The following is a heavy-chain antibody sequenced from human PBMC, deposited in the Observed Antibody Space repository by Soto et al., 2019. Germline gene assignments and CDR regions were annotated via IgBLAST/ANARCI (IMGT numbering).Heavy chain of an antibody. D-gene: IGHD4-17*01. Sequence: QVQLVQSGAEVKKPGASVKVSCKASGYTLTGYYMHWVRQAPGQGLEWMGWINLNSGGTNYAQKFQGWVTMTRHTSTSIAYMDLSRLKSDDTAVYYCARDPSTFSDYAYFYGMDAWGQATTVTVSS. CDR3: ARDPSTFSDYAYFYGMDA. CDR2: INLNSGGT. J-gene: IGHJ6*02. CDR1: GYTLTGYY. V-gene: IGHV1-2*04.